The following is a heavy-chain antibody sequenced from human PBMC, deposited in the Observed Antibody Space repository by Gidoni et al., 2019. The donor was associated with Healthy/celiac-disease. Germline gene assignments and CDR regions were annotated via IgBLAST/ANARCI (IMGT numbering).Heavy chain of an antibody. CDR1: GGSLSSSSYY. CDR2: IYYSGST. Sequence: QLQLQESGPGLVKPSETLSLTCTVSGGSLSSSSYYWGWIRQPPGKGLEWIGSIYYSGSTYYNPSLKSRVTISVDTSKNQFSLKLSSVTAADTAVYYCERVQSDHALIYYYYYMDVWGKGTTVTVSS. J-gene: IGHJ6*03. CDR3: ERVQSDHALIYYYYYMDV. V-gene: IGHV4-39*01. D-gene: IGHD1-1*01.